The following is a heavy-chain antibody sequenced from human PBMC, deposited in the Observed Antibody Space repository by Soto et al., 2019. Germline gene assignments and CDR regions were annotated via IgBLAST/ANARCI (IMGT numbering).Heavy chain of an antibody. J-gene: IGHJ6*03. CDR1: GFTFSSYA. V-gene: IGHV3-23*01. D-gene: IGHD3-10*01. CDR3: AKRALGNYYGSGSYIPDYYYYYYMDV. CDR2: ISGSGGST. Sequence: GGSLRLSCAASGFTFSSYAMSWVRQAPGKGLEWVSAISGSGGSTYYADSVKGRFTISRDNSKHTLYLQMNSLRAEDTAVYYCAKRALGNYYGSGSYIPDYYYYYYMDVWGKGTTVTSP.